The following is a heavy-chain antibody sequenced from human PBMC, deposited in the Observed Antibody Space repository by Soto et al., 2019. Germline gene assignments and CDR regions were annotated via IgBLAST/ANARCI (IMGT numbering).Heavy chain of an antibody. CDR3: ARTKCSGGSCYSWSLDY. J-gene: IGHJ4*02. V-gene: IGHV4-31*03. Sequence: SESLSLTCTVSCGSITTGGYYWSWIRQLPGKGLEWIGHRYYSESTYYNPSLKSRVSISLDTSKNQFSLKLSFVTAADKAMYYCARTKCSGGSCYSWSLDYWGQGTPVTVSS. D-gene: IGHD2-15*01. CDR1: CGSITTGGYY. CDR2: RYYSEST.